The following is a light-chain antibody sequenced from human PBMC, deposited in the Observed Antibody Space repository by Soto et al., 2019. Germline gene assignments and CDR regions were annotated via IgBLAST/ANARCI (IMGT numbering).Light chain of an antibody. V-gene: IGLV2-14*01. CDR1: SGDVGGFNY. CDR2: EVN. Sequence: QSVLTQPASVSGSPGQSIVISCSGTSGDVGGFNYVSWYQHLPGKPPKLIISEVNHRPSGVSHRFSGSKSGNTASLTISGLQPEDEADYYCTSYTTTDTLYLFGTGTKLTVL. J-gene: IGLJ1*01. CDR3: TSYTTTDTLYL.